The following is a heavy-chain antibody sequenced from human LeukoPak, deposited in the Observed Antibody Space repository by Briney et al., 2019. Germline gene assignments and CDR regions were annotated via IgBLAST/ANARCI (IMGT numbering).Heavy chain of an antibody. CDR1: GGSIINSNW. CDR2: IDHSGST. J-gene: IGHJ3*02. Sequence: SGTLSLTCAVSGGSIINSNWWSWVRQPPGKGLEWIGEIDHSGSTSYNPSLKSRVTISVETSKNQFSLKLSSVTAADTAVYYCTRDAYDAFDIWGQGTMVTVSS. CDR3: TRDAYDAFDI. V-gene: IGHV4-4*02.